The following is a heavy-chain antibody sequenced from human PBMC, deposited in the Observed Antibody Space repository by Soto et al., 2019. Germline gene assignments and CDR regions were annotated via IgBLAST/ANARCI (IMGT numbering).Heavy chain of an antibody. D-gene: IGHD3-16*01. J-gene: IGHJ4*02. CDR1: GGSLRSGSHY. CDR3: AREGGDGIDY. V-gene: IGHV4-31*03. CDR2: IYYSGST. Sequence: TLSLPCTVSGGSLRSGSHYWSWIRQHPGKGLEWIGYIYYSGSTYYNPSLNSRITISISTSKNQFSMKLTSVTAADTAVYYCAREGGDGIDYWGQGTLGTVSS.